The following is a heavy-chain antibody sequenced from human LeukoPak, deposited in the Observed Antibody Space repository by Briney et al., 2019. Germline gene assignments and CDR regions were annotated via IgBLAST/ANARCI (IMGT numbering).Heavy chain of an antibody. CDR2: INHSGST. Sequence: PSETLSLTCAVYGESFSGYYWSWIRQPPGKGLEWIGEINHSGSTNYNPSLKSRVTISVDTSKNQFSLKLSSVTAADTAVYYCAGRKRTIFGVAISADFDYWGQGTLVTVSS. D-gene: IGHD3-3*01. J-gene: IGHJ4*02. CDR1: GESFSGYY. CDR3: AGRKRTIFGVAISADFDY. V-gene: IGHV4-34*01.